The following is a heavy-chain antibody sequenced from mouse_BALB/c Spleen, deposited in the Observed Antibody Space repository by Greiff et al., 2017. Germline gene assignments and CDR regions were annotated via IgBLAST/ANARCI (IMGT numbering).Heavy chain of an antibody. D-gene: IGHD2-1*01. CDR1: GYAFTSYN. V-gene: IGHV1S135*01. CDR3: ARGNYGAY. J-gene: IGHJ3*01. CDR2: IVPYNGGT. Sequence: EVKLMESGPELVKPGASVTVSCKASGYAFTSYNMYWVKQSHGKSLEWIGYIVPYNGGTSYNQKFKGKATLTVDKSSSTAYMELLSLTSEDSAVYYCARGNYGAYWGQGTLVTVSA.